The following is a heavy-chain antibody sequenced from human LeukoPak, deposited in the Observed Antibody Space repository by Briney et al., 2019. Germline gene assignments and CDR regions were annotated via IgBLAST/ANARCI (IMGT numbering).Heavy chain of an antibody. CDR2: ISSSSSYI. D-gene: IGHD2-15*01. V-gene: IGHV3-21*01. CDR3: AKARGEGYCSGGSCLAFDI. Sequence: GGSLRLSCAASGFTFSSYSMNWVRQAPGKGLEWVSSISSSSSYIYCADSVKGRFTISRDNAKNSLYLQMNSLRAEDTAVYYCAKARGEGYCSGGSCLAFDIWGQGTMVTVSS. J-gene: IGHJ3*02. CDR1: GFTFSSYS.